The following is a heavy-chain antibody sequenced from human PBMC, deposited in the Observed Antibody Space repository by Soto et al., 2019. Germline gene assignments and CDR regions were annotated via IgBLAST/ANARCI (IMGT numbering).Heavy chain of an antibody. CDR3: PKWGGAGSDY. J-gene: IGHJ4*02. CDR1: GFSFSSYY. CDR2: VNEDGSEK. V-gene: IGHV3-7*01. Sequence: EVQLVESGGGLVQPGGSLRLSCAASGFSFSSYYMSWVRQAQGKGLEWVANVNEDGSEKYYVDSVKGRFTVSRDNAKNSLYLQLNSLRDDDTALYYCPKWGGAGSDYWGKGTPVTVSS. D-gene: IGHD1-26*01.